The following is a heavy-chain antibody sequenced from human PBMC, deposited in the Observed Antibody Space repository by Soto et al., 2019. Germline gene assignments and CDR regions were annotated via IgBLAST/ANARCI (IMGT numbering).Heavy chain of an antibody. J-gene: IGHJ5*02. Sequence: QVQLQESGPGLVKPSQTLSLTCTVSGGSISSGGYYWSWTRQHPGKGLEWIGYIYYSGRTYYNPSLKSRVTISVYTSKNQFSLKLSSVTAADTAVYYCARVEVVEGLSSFDPWGQGTLVTVSS. CDR3: ARVEVVEGLSSFDP. V-gene: IGHV4-31*03. CDR1: GGSISSGGYY. CDR2: IYYSGRT. D-gene: IGHD2-15*01.